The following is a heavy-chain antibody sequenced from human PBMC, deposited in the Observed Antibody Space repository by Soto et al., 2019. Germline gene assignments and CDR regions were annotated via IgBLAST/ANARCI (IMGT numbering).Heavy chain of an antibody. V-gene: IGHV3-23*01. Sequence: EVQLLESGGDVVQPGGSLRLSCAASGFTFSNYGMTWVRQAPGKGLEWVSSIRNTIDDTYYADSVEGRFTISRDNSKNTLYLQMNDLRAEDTAMYYCVKKFDDRRTTFWFDTWGQGTLVTVSS. CDR1: GFTFSNYG. D-gene: IGHD1-26*01. CDR3: VKKFDDRRTTFWFDT. J-gene: IGHJ5*02. CDR2: IRNTIDDT.